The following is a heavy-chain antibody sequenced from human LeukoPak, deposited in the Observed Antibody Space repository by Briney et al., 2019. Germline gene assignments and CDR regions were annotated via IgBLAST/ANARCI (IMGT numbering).Heavy chain of an antibody. CDR3: AREYCGDDCYDYYFDY. CDR1: GGTFSSYA. D-gene: IGHD2-21*02. CDR2: IIPIFGTA. Sequence: SVKVSCKASGGTFSSYAISWVRQAPGQGLEWMGGIIPIFGTANYAQKFQGRVTITADESTSTAYMELSSLRSEDTAVYYCAREYCGDDCYDYYFDYWGQGTLVTVSS. J-gene: IGHJ4*02. V-gene: IGHV1-69*13.